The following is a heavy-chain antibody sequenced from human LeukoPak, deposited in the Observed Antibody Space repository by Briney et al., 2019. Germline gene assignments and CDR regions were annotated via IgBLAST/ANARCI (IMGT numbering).Heavy chain of an antibody. D-gene: IGHD2-21*02. Sequence: SVKVSCKASGGTFNSFAINWVRQAPGQGLEWMGGIIPFFGTTSYAQRFQGRVTITADESTTTAYMELRSLRSEDTAVYYCARDGSKKGGDCYYDYWGQGTLVTVSS. V-gene: IGHV1-69*13. CDR1: GGTFNSFA. CDR2: IIPFFGTT. J-gene: IGHJ4*02. CDR3: ARDGSKKGGDCYYDY.